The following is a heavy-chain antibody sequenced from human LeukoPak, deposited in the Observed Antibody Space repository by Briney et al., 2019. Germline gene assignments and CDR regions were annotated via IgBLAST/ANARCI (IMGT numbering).Heavy chain of an antibody. V-gene: IGHV3-33*01. CDR1: GFTLSTYG. D-gene: IGHD6-13*01. Sequence: GSLRLSCSASGFTLSTYGMHWVRQAPGRGLEWVALIWYDGSNKFYLDSVKGRFTISRDNSNNTLSLELKSLRVEDTGLYYCVRSTAAALNNIFDMWGQGTMVIVSS. CDR2: IWYDGSNK. J-gene: IGHJ3*02. CDR3: VRSTAAALNNIFDM.